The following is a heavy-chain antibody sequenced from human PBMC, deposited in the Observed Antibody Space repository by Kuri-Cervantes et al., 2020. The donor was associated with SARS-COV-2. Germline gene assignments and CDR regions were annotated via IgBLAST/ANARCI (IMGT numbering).Heavy chain of an antibody. D-gene: IGHD2-2*01. J-gene: IGHJ5*02. Sequence: GESLKISCAASGFTFSSYSMSWIRQAPGKGLEWVSYISSSGSTIYYADSVKGRFTISRDNAKNSLYLQMNSLRAEDTAVYYCARANVVVPAAMGFDPWGQGTLVTVSS. CDR1: GFTFSSYS. V-gene: IGHV3-48*04. CDR3: ARANVVVPAAMGFDP. CDR2: ISSSGSTI.